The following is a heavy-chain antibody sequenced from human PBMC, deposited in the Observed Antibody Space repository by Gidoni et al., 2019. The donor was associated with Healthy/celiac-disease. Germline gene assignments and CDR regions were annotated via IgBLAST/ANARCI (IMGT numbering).Heavy chain of an antibody. CDR1: GGSIRSYY. CDR2: IYYSGST. V-gene: IGHV4-59*01. J-gene: IGHJ5*02. D-gene: IGHD4-17*01. Sequence: QVQLQESGPGLAKPSETLSLTCTVSGGSIRSYYWSWIRQPPGKGLEWIGYIYYSGSTNYNPSLKSRVTISVDTSKNQFSLKLSSVTAADTAVYYCARVSQTTVTPGGFDPWGQGTLVTVSS. CDR3: ARVSQTTVTPGGFDP.